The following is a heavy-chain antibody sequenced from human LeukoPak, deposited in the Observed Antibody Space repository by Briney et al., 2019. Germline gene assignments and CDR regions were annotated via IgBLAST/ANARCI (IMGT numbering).Heavy chain of an antibody. D-gene: IGHD3-3*01. CDR2: ISGRGDST. V-gene: IGHV3-23*01. CDR1: GFTLSSYV. CDR3: AKDGTIFGVAGPYYFDY. J-gene: IGHJ4*02. Sequence: GGSLRLSCAGSGFTLSSYVMTWVRQAPGKGLEWVSLISGRGDSTYYADSVKGRFTISRDNSKNTLYVQFNSLRPDDTAVYYCAKDGTIFGVAGPYYFDYWGQGTLVTVSS.